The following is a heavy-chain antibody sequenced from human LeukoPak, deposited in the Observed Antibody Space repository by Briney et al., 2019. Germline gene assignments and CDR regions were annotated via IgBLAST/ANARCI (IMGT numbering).Heavy chain of an antibody. CDR3: AKGLVGSSIADFFDY. CDR1: GFTFDDYA. D-gene: IGHD6-6*01. Sequence: SLKISCAASGFTFDDYAMHWVRQAPGKGLEWVSGISWNSGSIGYADSVKGRFTISRDNAKNSLYLQMNSLRGEDMALYYCAKGLVGSSIADFFDYWGQGILVTVSS. CDR2: ISWNSGSI. V-gene: IGHV3-9*03. J-gene: IGHJ4*02.